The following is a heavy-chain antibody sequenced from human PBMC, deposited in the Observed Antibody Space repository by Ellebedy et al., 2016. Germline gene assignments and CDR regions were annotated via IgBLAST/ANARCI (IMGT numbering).Heavy chain of an antibody. D-gene: IGHD6-13*01. CDR1: GYTFTSYY. CDR3: ARSPAAGTPADDY. V-gene: IGHV1-46*01. CDR2: INPSGGST. Sequence: ASVKVSCKASGYTFTSYYMHWVRQAPGQGLEWMGIINPSGGSTSYAQKFQGRVTITADKSTSTAYMELSSLRSEDTAVYYCARSPAAGTPADDYWGQGTLVTVSS. J-gene: IGHJ4*02.